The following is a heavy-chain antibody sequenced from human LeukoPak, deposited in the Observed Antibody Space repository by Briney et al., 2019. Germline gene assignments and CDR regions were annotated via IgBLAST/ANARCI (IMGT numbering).Heavy chain of an antibody. D-gene: IGHD3-22*01. CDR1: GYTFTSYY. J-gene: IGHJ4*02. CDR2: INPSTGST. V-gene: IGHV1-46*01. CDR3: ARGVHVRVYDSNPHYGHY. Sequence: GAPVKVSCKASGYTFTSYYIFWVRQAPGQGLEWMGIINPSTGSTSYSQKFQGRVTMTRDMSTSTVYMELSSLRSEDTAFYYCARGVHVRVYDSNPHYGHYWGQGTLVTVSS.